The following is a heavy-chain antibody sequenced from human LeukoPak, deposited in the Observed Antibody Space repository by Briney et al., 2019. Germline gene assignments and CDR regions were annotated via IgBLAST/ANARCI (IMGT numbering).Heavy chain of an antibody. D-gene: IGHD2-8*02. CDR3: ARDPSVVYDAFDI. V-gene: IGHV4-39*02. CDR2: IYYSGST. Sequence: PSETLSLTCTVSGGSISSSSYYWGWTRQPPGKGLEWIGCIYYSGSTYYNPSLKSRVTISVDTSKNQFSLKLSSVTAADTAVYYCARDPSVVYDAFDIWGQGTMVTVSS. J-gene: IGHJ3*02. CDR1: GGSISSSSYY.